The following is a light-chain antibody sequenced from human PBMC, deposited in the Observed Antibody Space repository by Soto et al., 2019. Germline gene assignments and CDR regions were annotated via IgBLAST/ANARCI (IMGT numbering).Light chain of an antibody. V-gene: IGKV3-15*01. CDR1: QSVSTN. CDR3: QQYNSWPPLT. Sequence: IGMTKSTATLSVSPGERATLSCRASQSVSTNLAWYQQKPVQPPRLLIYGASTRATGVPARISGSGSGAEFTLTISSLQSEDFAVYYCQQYNSWPPLTFGGGTKVDIK. J-gene: IGKJ4*01. CDR2: GAS.